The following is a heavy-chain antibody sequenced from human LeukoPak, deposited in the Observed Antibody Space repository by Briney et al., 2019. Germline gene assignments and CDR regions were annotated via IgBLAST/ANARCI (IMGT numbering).Heavy chain of an antibody. D-gene: IGHD5-18*01. Sequence: SVKVSCKASGGTFSSYTISWVRQAPGQGLEWMGRIIPILGIANYAQKFQGRVTITADKSTSTAYMELSSLRSEDTAVYYCARVEGGPHSRAMVDCWGQGTLVTVSS. CDR2: IIPILGIA. V-gene: IGHV1-69*02. CDR3: ARVEGGPHSRAMVDC. CDR1: GGTFSSYT. J-gene: IGHJ4*02.